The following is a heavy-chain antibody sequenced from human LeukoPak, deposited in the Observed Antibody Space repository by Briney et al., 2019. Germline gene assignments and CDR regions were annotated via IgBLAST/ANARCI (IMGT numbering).Heavy chain of an antibody. Sequence: GGSLRLSCAASGFTFSTYGMHWVRQAPGKGLEWVAVIWYDGNNNYSADSVKGRFTISRDNSKNTLYLQMNSLRAEDTAVYYCARSGEYSGYDPIDYWGQGTLVTVSS. CDR3: ARSGEYSGYDPIDY. CDR2: IWYDGNNN. D-gene: IGHD5-12*01. V-gene: IGHV3-33*01. CDR1: GFTFSTYG. J-gene: IGHJ4*02.